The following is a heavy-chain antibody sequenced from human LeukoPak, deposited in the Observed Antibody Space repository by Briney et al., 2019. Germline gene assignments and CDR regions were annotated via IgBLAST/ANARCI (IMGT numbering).Heavy chain of an antibody. CDR2: INPSGGST. V-gene: IGHV1-46*01. J-gene: IGHJ6*02. Sequence: GASVKVSCKASGYTFTSYYMHWVRQAPGQGLEWMGIINPSGGSTSYAQKFQGRVTMTRDMSTSTVYMELSGLRSEDTAVYYCARGLFSVTTFHGMDVWGQGTTVTVSS. D-gene: IGHD4-17*01. CDR3: ARGLFSVTTFHGMDV. CDR1: GYTFTSYY.